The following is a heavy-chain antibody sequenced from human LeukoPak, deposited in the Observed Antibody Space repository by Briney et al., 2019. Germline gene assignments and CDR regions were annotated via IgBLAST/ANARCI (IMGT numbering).Heavy chain of an antibody. CDR3: AKDYYYGSGSYYGFDY. V-gene: IGHV3-9*01. CDR2: ISWNSGSI. D-gene: IGHD3-10*01. CDR1: GFTFSTYA. J-gene: IGHJ4*02. Sequence: PGGSLRLSCAASGFTFSTYAMNWVRQAPGKGLEWVSGISWNSGSIGYADSVKGRFTISRDNAKNSLYLQMNSLRAEDTALYYCAKDYYYGSGSYYGFDYWGQGTLVTVSS.